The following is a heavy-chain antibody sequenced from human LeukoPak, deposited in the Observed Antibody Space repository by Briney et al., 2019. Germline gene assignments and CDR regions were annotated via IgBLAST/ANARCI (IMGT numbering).Heavy chain of an antibody. Sequence: SETLSLTCTVSGGSISSYYWSWIRQPPGKGLEWIGYIYYSGSTNYNPSLKSRVTISVDTSKNQFSLKLSSVTAADTAVYYCARGIHYDFWSGYYRDYYYGMDVWGQGTTVTVSS. V-gene: IGHV4-59*12. J-gene: IGHJ6*02. D-gene: IGHD3-3*01. CDR1: GGSISSYY. CDR2: IYYSGST. CDR3: ARGIHYDFWSGYYRDYYYGMDV.